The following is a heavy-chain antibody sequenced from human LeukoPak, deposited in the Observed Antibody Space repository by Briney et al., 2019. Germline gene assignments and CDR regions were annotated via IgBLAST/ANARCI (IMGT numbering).Heavy chain of an antibody. CDR1: GGSISSGSYF. CDR3: ASDRIEVDAFDI. Sequence: SETLSLTCTVSGGSISSGSYFWSWIRQPAGKGLEWIGRIYTSGSTNYNPSLKSRVTISVDTSKNQISLKLSSVTAADTAVYYCASDRIEVDAFDIWGQGTMVTVSS. D-gene: IGHD2-15*01. J-gene: IGHJ3*02. V-gene: IGHV4-61*02. CDR2: IYTSGST.